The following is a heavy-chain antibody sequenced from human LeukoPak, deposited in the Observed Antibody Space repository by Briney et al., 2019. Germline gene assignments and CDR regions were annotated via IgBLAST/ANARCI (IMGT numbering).Heavy chain of an antibody. V-gene: IGHV4-4*02. Sequence: SGTLSLTCAVSGGSISSTNWWSWVRQPPGKGLEWIGEIYHSGSTNNNPSLKSRVTISVDTSKNQFSLKLSSVTAADTAVYYCARYCSGGSCYSDWFDPWGQGTLVTVSS. CDR2: IYHSGST. J-gene: IGHJ5*02. CDR3: ARYCSGGSCYSDWFDP. D-gene: IGHD2-15*01. CDR1: GGSISSTNW.